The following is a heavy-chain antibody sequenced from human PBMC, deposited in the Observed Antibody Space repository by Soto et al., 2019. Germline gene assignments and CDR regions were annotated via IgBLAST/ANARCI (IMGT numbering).Heavy chain of an antibody. J-gene: IGHJ4*02. D-gene: IGHD3-3*01. Sequence: EVQLLESGGGLVQPGGSLRLSCAASGFTFNNYAMSWVRQAPGKGLEWVSAISGSGGSTYYADSMKGRFTISRDNSKHTLYLQVNSLRAEDTGVYYCAHSSDFWSGHFDFWGQGTLVTVSS. V-gene: IGHV3-23*01. CDR1: GFTFNNYA. CDR3: AHSSDFWSGHFDF. CDR2: ISGSGGST.